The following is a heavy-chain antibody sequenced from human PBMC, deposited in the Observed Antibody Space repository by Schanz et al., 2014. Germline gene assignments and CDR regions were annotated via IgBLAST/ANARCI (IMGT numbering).Heavy chain of an antibody. D-gene: IGHD2-15*01. CDR2: INPSGGSA. CDR1: GYTFTTYY. V-gene: IGHV1-46*01. Sequence: QVQLVQSGAEVKKPGASMKVSCKASGYTFTTYYMLWVRQAPGQGLEWMGSINPSGGSARYGQKCRCRITVTKDTCTSTVYMELSSVGSDDAAVCYCGRGFRRSDIDFWGQGTMITVSS. CDR3: GRGFRRSDIDF. J-gene: IGHJ4*03.